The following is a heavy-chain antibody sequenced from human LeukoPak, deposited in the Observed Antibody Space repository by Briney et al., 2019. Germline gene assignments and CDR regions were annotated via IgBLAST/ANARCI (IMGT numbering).Heavy chain of an antibody. V-gene: IGHV4-34*01. D-gene: IGHD4-17*01. CDR2: INHSGST. CDR1: GGSFSGYY. Sequence: SETLSLTCAVYGGSFSGYYWSWIRQPPGKGLEWIGEINHSGSTNYNPSLKSRVTISVDTSKNQFSLKLSSVTAADTAVYYCATPLGCGDPFDYWGQGTLVTVSS. J-gene: IGHJ4*02. CDR3: ATPLGCGDPFDY.